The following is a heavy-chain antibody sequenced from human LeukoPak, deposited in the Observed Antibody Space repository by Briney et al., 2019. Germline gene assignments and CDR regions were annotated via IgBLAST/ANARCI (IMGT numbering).Heavy chain of an antibody. V-gene: IGHV4-4*07. J-gene: IGHJ3*02. CDR1: GGSIISYY. Sequence: PSETLSLTCTVSGGSIISYYWSWIRQPAGKGLDWIGRIYASGSTNYNPSLRSRVTMSVDTSKNQFSLRLSSVTAADTAVYYCARSRFEELLVAFDIWGQGTMVTVSS. D-gene: IGHD3-10*01. CDR2: IYASGST. CDR3: ARSRFEELLVAFDI.